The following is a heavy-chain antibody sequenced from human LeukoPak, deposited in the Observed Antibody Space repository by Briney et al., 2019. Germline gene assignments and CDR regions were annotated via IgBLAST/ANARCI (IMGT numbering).Heavy chain of an antibody. CDR3: ARGARAGYNLEPFDY. CDR2: IYYSGST. V-gene: IGHV4-59*08. Sequence: SETLSLTCTVSGGSISTYYWSWIRQPPGKGLEWIGYIYYSGSTKYNPSLKSRVTISVDTSKNQFSLKLSSVTATDTAVYYCARGARAGYNLEPFDYWGQGTLVTVSS. CDR1: GGSISTYY. D-gene: IGHD5-24*01. J-gene: IGHJ4*02.